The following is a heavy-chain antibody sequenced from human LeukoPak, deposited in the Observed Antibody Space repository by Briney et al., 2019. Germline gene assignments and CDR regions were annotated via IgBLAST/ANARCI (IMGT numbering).Heavy chain of an antibody. CDR1: GITLSNYA. CDR3: ARVSGDTDYGGNSLDY. J-gene: IGHJ4*02. Sequence: GGSLRLSCAVSGITLSNYAMTWVRQAPGKGLEWVAGISGSGGGTNYADSVKGRFTISRDNYKNTLYLQMNSLGAEDTAVYYCARVSGDTDYGGNSLDYWGQGTLVTVSS. D-gene: IGHD4-23*01. V-gene: IGHV3-23*01. CDR2: ISGSGGGT.